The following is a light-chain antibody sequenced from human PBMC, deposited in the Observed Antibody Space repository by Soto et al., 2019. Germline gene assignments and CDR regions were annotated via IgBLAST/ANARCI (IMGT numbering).Light chain of an antibody. Sequence: QSALTQPASVSGSPGQSITVSCTGTNSDLGGYNYVSWYQHHPGKAPKLMIYEVSNRPSGVSNRFSSSKSGNTASLAISGLQAEDEADYYCSSYTSSGTLVFGTGTKVTVL. V-gene: IGLV2-14*01. CDR1: NSDLGGYNY. CDR2: EVS. CDR3: SSYTSSGTLV. J-gene: IGLJ1*01.